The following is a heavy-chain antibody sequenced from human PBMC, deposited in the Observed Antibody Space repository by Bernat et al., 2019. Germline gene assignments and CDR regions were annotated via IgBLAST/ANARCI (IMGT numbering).Heavy chain of an antibody. V-gene: IGHV3-23*01. Sequence: EVQLLESGGGLVQPGGSLRLSCAASGFTFSSYSLTWVRQAPGKGLEWVSGISGSGAITHYADSVKGRFTISRDNSKNTLYLQMNILRAEDTALYFCAKALGATSYYYYAMDVWGQGTTVTSP. J-gene: IGHJ6*02. CDR3: AKALGATSYYYYAMDV. CDR2: ISGSGAIT. CDR1: GFTFSSYS. D-gene: IGHD1-26*01.